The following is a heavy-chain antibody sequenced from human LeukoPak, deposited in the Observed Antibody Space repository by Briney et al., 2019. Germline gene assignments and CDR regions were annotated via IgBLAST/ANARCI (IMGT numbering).Heavy chain of an antibody. CDR3: ARGPNSNWSGLDF. CDR2: ISPTGSTT. CDR1: GFSFSGHW. J-gene: IGHJ4*02. V-gene: IGHV3-74*01. D-gene: IGHD6-6*01. Sequence: GGSLRLSCTASGFSFSGHWMHWARQLPGKGLVWVSRISPTGSTTSYADSVKGRFTVSRDNAKNTLYLQVNNLRAEDTAVYYCARGPNSNWSGLDFWGQGTLLTISS.